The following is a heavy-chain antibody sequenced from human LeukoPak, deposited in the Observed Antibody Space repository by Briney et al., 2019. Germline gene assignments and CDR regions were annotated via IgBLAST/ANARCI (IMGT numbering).Heavy chain of an antibody. CDR1: GFTFSTSA. J-gene: IGHJ4*02. CDR2: ISPTGGAI. Sequence: PGGSLRLSCAASGFTFSTSAMNWVRQAPGRGLEWVSSISPTGGAIFYADSLRGRFTISRDNAKNSLYLQMNSLRAEDTALYFCASGIRERGFDYWGQGTLVTVSS. D-gene: IGHD1-1*01. CDR3: ASGIRERGFDY. V-gene: IGHV3-21*01.